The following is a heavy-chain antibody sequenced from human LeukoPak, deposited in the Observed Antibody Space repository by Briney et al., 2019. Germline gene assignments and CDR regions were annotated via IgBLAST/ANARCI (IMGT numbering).Heavy chain of an antibody. J-gene: IGHJ4*02. CDR1: GFTFSSYW. D-gene: IGHD6-6*01. V-gene: IGHV3-74*01. CDR2: MNSDGSTT. Sequence: GGSLRLSCAASGFTFSSYWMHWVRQAPGKGLVWVSRMNSDGSTTNYADSVKGRFTISRDNAKNTLYLQMNSLRAEDTAVYYCARSYSSSRGTFDYWGQGTLVTVSS. CDR3: ARSYSSSRGTFDY.